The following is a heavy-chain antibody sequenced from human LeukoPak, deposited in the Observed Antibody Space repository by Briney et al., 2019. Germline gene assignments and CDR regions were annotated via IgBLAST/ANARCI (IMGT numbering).Heavy chain of an antibody. CDR2: IYNIQYT. Sequence: SETLSLTCTVANGSMNSYYWNWVRQSPGKGLEWIGRIYNIQYTEYNPSLKSRVSISVDTSKCQFSLNLNSVTAADTAVYYCARRVSLYAAFDIWGLGTLVTVSS. CDR1: NGSMNSYY. V-gene: IGHV4-4*09. J-gene: IGHJ3*02. D-gene: IGHD3-16*02. CDR3: ARRVSLYAAFDI.